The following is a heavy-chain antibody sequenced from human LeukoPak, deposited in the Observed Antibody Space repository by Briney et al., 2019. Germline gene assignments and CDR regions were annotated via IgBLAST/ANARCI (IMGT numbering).Heavy chain of an antibody. V-gene: IGHV3-49*04. CDR1: GFNFGDYN. J-gene: IGHJ4*02. CDR3: TRGQLYPYGPEFDF. CDR2: IRAKTHDGTA. D-gene: IGHD3-10*01. Sequence: GRSLRLSCTASGFNFGDYNMNWVRQAPGKGLEWVGYIRAKTHDGTADYAASVKGRFTISRDDSKSIAYLQMTGLDSEDTAVYYCTRGQLYPYGPEFDFWGQGTLVTVS.